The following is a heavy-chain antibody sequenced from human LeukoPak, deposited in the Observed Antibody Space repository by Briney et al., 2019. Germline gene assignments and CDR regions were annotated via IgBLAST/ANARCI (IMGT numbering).Heavy chain of an antibody. CDR1: GFTFSSYT. D-gene: IGHD3-3*01. CDR2: ISGSSSYI. V-gene: IGHV3-21*01. Sequence: GGSLRLSCAASGFTFSSYTMNWVRQAPGKGLEWVSSISGSSSYIYYADSVKGRFTISRDNAKNSLSLQMNGLRAEDTAVYYCARLSSHYYDFWSGYFDYWGQGTLVTVSS. CDR3: ARLSSHYYDFWSGYFDY. J-gene: IGHJ4*02.